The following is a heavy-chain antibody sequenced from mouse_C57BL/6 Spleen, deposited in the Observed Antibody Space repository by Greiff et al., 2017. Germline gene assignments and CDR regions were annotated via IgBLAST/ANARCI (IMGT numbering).Heavy chain of an antibody. CDR2: IRSKSNNYAT. V-gene: IGHV10-1*01. Sequence: EVQVVESGGGLVQPKGSLKLSCAASGFSFNTYAMNWVRQAPGKGLEWVARIRSKSNNYATYYADSVKDRFTISRDDSESMLYLQMNNLKTEDTAMYYCVRHSYGYFDVWGTGTTVTVSS. J-gene: IGHJ1*03. CDR3: VRHSYGYFDV. CDR1: GFSFNTYA.